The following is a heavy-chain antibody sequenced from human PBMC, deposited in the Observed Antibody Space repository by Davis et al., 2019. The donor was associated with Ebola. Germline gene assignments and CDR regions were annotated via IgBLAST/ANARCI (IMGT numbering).Heavy chain of an antibody. CDR1: GFTFSDYY. D-gene: IGHD4-17*01. CDR3: AGEIAPRYGDRYYYYYYGMDV. CDR2: ISSSGSTI. J-gene: IGHJ6*04. Sequence: PGGSLRLSCAASGFTFSDYYMSWIRQAPGKGLEWVSYISSSGSTIYYADSVKGRFTISRDNAKNSLYLQMNSLRAEDTAVYYCAGEIAPRYGDRYYYYYYGMDVWGKGTTVTVSS. V-gene: IGHV3-11*01.